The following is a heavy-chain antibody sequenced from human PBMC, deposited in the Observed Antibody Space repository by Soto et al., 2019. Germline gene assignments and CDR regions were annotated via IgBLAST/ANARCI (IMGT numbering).Heavy chain of an antibody. CDR1: RFTFSDFA. D-gene: IGHD1-20*01. J-gene: IGHJ5*01. V-gene: IGHV3-23*01. Sequence: DVQLLESGGGLAQPGGSLTLSCAASRFTFSDFAMNWVRQAPGKGLEWVSSIGGGGTDTYYADSVKGRFTISRDNSKNTLYLQMDSLRDEDTAVYYCAKDAVSYNGKWDWFDSWGQGTLVIVSS. CDR3: AKDAVSYNGKWDWFDS. CDR2: IGGGGTDT.